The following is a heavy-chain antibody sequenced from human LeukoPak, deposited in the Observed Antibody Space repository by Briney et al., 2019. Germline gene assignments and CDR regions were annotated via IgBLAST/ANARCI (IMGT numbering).Heavy chain of an antibody. J-gene: IGHJ4*02. CDR2: INHSGST. CDR3: ARGVTTVTTSIPFDY. CDR1: GGSISSYY. Sequence: PSETLSLTCTVSGGSISSYYWSWIRQPAGKGLEWIGEINHSGSTNYNPSLKSRVTISVDTSKNQFSLKLSSVTAADTAVYYCARGVTTVTTSIPFDYWGQGTLVTVSS. D-gene: IGHD4-11*01. V-gene: IGHV4-34*01.